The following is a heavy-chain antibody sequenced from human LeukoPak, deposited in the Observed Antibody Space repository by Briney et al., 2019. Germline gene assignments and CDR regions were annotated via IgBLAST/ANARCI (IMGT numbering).Heavy chain of an antibody. D-gene: IGHD3-10*01. CDR1: GFTFSSYW. CDR2: IKQDGSEK. CDR3: ARDFTGESPRVDY. Sequence: PGGSLRLSCAASGFTFSSYWMSWVRQAPGKGLEWVANIKQDGSEKYYVDSVKGRFTISRDNAKNSLYLQMNSLRAEDTAVYYCARDFTGESPRVDYWGQGTLVTVSS. V-gene: IGHV3-7*01. J-gene: IGHJ4*02.